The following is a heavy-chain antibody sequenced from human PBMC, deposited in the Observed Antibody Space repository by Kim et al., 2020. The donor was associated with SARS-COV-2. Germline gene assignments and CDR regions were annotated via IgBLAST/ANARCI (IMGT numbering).Heavy chain of an antibody. V-gene: IGHV1-24*01. Sequence: ASVKVSCKVSGYTLTELSMHWVRQAPGKGLEWMGGFDPEDGETIYAQKFQGRVTMTEDTSTDTAYMELSSLRSEDTAVYYCATDSYYYDSSGHYGMDVWGQGTTVTVSS. CDR3: ATDSYYYDSSGHYGMDV. J-gene: IGHJ6*02. CDR2: FDPEDGET. D-gene: IGHD3-22*01. CDR1: GYTLTELS.